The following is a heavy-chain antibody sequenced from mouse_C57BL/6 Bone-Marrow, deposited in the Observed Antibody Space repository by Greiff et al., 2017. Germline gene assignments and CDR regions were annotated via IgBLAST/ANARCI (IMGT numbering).Heavy chain of an antibody. V-gene: IGHV1-59*01. Sequence: LQQPGAELVRPGTSVKLSCKASGYTFTSYWMHWVKQRPGQGLEWIGVIDPSDSYTNYNQKFKGKATLTVDTSSSTAYMQLSSLTSEDSAVYYCARRSGLVYFDVWGTGTTVTVSS. CDR3: ARRSGLVYFDV. D-gene: IGHD3-3*01. J-gene: IGHJ1*03. CDR1: GYTFTSYW. CDR2: IDPSDSYT.